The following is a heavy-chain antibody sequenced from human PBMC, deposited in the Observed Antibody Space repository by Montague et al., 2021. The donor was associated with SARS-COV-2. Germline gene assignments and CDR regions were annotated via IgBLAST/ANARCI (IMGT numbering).Heavy chain of an antibody. CDR2: IHYSGST. V-gene: IGHV4-39*01. J-gene: IGHJ6*02. Sequence: ETLSLTCAVSGGSISSSSYYWGWIRQPPGKGLEWIGSIHYSGSTYYNPSLKSRVSISVDTSKNQFSLKLSSVTAADTAVYYCARLWDTVYYYYGMDVWGQGTPVTVSS. CDR3: ARLWDTVYYYYGMDV. D-gene: IGHD1-26*01. CDR1: GGSISSSSYY.